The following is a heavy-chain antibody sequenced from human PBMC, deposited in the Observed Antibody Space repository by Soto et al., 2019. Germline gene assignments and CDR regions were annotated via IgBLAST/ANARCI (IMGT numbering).Heavy chain of an antibody. V-gene: IGHV4-30-2*01. J-gene: IGHJ4*02. Sequence: QLQLQESGSGLVKPSQTLSLTCAVSGGSITSGGYSWSWIRQPPGKGLEWIANIYNSGSTYYNPSLKSRVTISLNRSNHQFYLDLSSVTAADTAVYYCARVVVVPASWGDYFDSWGQGTLVTVSS. D-gene: IGHD2-15*01. CDR2: IYNSGST. CDR1: GGSITSGGYS. CDR3: ARVVVVPASWGDYFDS.